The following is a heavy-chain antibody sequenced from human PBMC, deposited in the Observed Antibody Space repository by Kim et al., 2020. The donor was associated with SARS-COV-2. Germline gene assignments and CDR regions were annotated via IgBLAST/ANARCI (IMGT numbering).Heavy chain of an antibody. V-gene: IGHV3-33*01. J-gene: IGHJ4*02. Sequence: GGSLRLSCAASGFSFSSFGMHWVRQAPGKGLEWVAVIWSDGSNTDYGNPVKGRFTISRDNSKNTLYLQMNSLRAEDTAVYYCVREITVTTEFFFDNWGQG. CDR1: GFSFSSFG. D-gene: IGHD4-17*01. CDR2: IWSDGSNT. CDR3: VREITVTTEFFFDN.